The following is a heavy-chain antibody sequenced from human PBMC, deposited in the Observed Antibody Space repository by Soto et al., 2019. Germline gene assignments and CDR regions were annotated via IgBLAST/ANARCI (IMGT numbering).Heavy chain of an antibody. D-gene: IGHD5-12*01. CDR1: GFTVSSNY. Sequence: PGGSLRLSSAASGFTVSSNYMSWVRQAPGKGLEWVSLLYSGGSTYYADSVKGRFTISRDISKNTLYLQMNSLRADDTAVYYCARGYSGYDNAIESWVQGTLVTVSS. CDR3: ARGYSGYDNAIES. CDR2: LYSGGST. J-gene: IGHJ4*02. V-gene: IGHV3-53*01.